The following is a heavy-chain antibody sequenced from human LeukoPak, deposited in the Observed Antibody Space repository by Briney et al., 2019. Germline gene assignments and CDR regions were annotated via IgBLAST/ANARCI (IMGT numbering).Heavy chain of an antibody. D-gene: IGHD3-9*01. CDR1: GYTFTGYY. CDR2: INPNSGGT. CDR3: ARDEYDILTGYLTPDYYYYMDV. Sequence: ASVKVSCKASGYTFTGYYMHWVRQAPGQGLEWMGWINPNSGGTNYAQKFQGRVTMTRDTSISTAYMELSRLRSDDTAVYYCARDEYDILTGYLTPDYYYYMDVWGKGTTVTISS. J-gene: IGHJ6*03. V-gene: IGHV1-2*02.